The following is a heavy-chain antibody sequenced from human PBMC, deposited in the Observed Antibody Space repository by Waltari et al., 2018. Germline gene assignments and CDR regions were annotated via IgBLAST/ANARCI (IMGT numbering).Heavy chain of an antibody. CDR1: GGTFSSYA. D-gene: IGHD2-2*02. J-gene: IGHJ6*02. Sequence: QVQLVQSGAEVKKPGSSVKVSCKASGGTFSSYAISWVREATGQGREWMGWVIPIFGTANYAQKVQGRVTITADESTSTAYMELSSLRSEDTAVYYCARPYCSSTSCYTPDYYGMDVWGQGTTVTVSS. V-gene: IGHV1-69*01. CDR3: ARPYCSSTSCYTPDYYGMDV. CDR2: VIPIFGTA.